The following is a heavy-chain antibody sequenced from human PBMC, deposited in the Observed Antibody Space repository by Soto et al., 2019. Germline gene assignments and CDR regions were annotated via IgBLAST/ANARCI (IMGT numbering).Heavy chain of an antibody. V-gene: IGHV5-51*01. CDR3: ARYRGGGSNLWFDP. J-gene: IGHJ5*02. D-gene: IGHD2-15*01. Sequence: GESLKISCKGSENTFSSYWIAWVRQLPGKGLECMGIIYPDDSDTRYSPSFQGQVTISVDRSITTAYLQWSSLKASDTAMYYCARYRGGGSNLWFDPWGQGTQVTVSS. CDR2: IYPDDSDT. CDR1: ENTFSSYW.